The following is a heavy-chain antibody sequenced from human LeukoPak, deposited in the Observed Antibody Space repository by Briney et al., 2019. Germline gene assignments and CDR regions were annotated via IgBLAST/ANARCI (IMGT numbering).Heavy chain of an antibody. CDR1: GFTFSGSA. V-gene: IGHV3-73*01. J-gene: IGHJ6*03. Sequence: PGGSLKLSCAASGFTFSGSAMHWVRQASGKGLEWVGRIRSKANSYATAYAASVKGRFTISRDDSKNTAYLQMNSLKTEDTAVYYCTRDYCYDSSGYYYYYYYMDGWGKGTTVTVS. D-gene: IGHD3-22*01. CDR3: TRDYCYDSSGYYYYYYYMDG. CDR2: IRSKANSYAT.